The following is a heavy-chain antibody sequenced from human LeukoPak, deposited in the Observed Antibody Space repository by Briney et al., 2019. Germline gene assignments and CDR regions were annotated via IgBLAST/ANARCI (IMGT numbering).Heavy chain of an antibody. CDR3: ARPHNPYSGYVDFDI. CDR1: GYTFTSYG. V-gene: IGHV1-18*01. J-gene: IGHJ3*02. Sequence: GASVKVSCKASGYTFTSYGISWVRQAPGQGLEWMGWISAYNGNTNYAQKLQGRVTMTTDTSTSTAYMELRSLRSDDTAVYYCARPHNPYSGYVDFDIWGQGTMVTVSS. D-gene: IGHD5-12*01. CDR2: ISAYNGNT.